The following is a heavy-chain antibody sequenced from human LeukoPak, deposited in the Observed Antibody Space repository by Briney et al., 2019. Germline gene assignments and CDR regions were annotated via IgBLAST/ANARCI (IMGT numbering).Heavy chain of an antibody. V-gene: IGHV3-23*01. CDR2: ISGSGGST. Sequence: GGSLRLSCAASGFTCSSYAMSWVRQAPGKGLEWVSAISGSGGSTYYADSVKGRFTISRDNSKNTLYLQMNSLRAEDTAVYYCAKDYDFWSGYSIAHYWGQGTLVTVSS. J-gene: IGHJ4*02. D-gene: IGHD3-3*01. CDR1: GFTCSSYA. CDR3: AKDYDFWSGYSIAHY.